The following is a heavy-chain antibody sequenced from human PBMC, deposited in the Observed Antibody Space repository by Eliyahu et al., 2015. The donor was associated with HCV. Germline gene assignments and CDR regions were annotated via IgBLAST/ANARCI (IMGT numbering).Heavy chain of an antibody. V-gene: IGHV3-23*01. J-gene: IGHJ4*02. CDR3: ANHYYASGSYPYHFEY. CDR2: ISGSGGGT. CDR1: GFTFSSYA. D-gene: IGHD3-10*01. Sequence: EVQMLESGGGLVQPGGSLRLSCAASGFTFSSYAMSWVRQAPGKGLEWVSGISGSGGGTYYADSVKGRFTISRDNSKNTLYLQMNSLRAEDTAMYYCANHYYASGSYPYHFEYWGQGSLVTVSS.